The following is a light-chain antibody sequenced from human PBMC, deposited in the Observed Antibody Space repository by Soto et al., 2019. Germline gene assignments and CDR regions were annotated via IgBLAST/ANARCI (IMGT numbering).Light chain of an antibody. Sequence: QSALTQPASVSGSPGQSITISCTGTSSDVGSYNLVSWYQQHPGKAPKLMIYEVSKRPSGVSNRFSGSKSGNTASLTISGLQAEDEADYYCCSYAGSTNVVFGGGTKHTVL. CDR3: CSYAGSTNVV. V-gene: IGLV2-23*02. CDR2: EVS. CDR1: SSDVGSYNL. J-gene: IGLJ2*01.